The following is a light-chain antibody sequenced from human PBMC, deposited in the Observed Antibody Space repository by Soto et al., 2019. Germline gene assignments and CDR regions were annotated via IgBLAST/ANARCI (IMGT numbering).Light chain of an antibody. V-gene: IGKV1-13*02. CDR2: DAS. Sequence: AIQLTQSPSSLSASVGDSVTITCRASQGISSALAWYQQTPGRAPKLLIYDASTLESGVPSRFSGSGSGTDFTLTISSLQPEDFATYYCQQSYSTPLTFGGGTKVDIK. J-gene: IGKJ4*01. CDR3: QQSYSTPLT. CDR1: QGISSA.